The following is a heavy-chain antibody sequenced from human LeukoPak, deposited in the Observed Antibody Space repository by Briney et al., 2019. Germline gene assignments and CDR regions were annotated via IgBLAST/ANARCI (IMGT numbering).Heavy chain of an antibody. CDR2: ISGNGGGT. D-gene: IGHD6-19*01. CDR3: AKERQWLVLDY. Sequence: PGGSLRLSCAASGLTFSSYAMSWVRQAPGKGLEWVSGISGNGGGTYYADSVKGRFTISRDNSKNTLNLQMNSLRAEDTAVYYCAKERQWLVLDYWGQGTLVAVSS. CDR1: GLTFSSYA. V-gene: IGHV3-23*01. J-gene: IGHJ4*02.